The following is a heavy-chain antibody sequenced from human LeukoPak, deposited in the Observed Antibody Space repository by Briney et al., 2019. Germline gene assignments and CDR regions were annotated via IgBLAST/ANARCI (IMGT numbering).Heavy chain of an antibody. J-gene: IGHJ6*02. Sequence: GASVKVSCKTSGFTFTKHGISWVRQVPGQGLEWMGWISAYNGDTCYAQKFQGRLTLTTDTSTSAAYMDLWSLRPDDTAVYYCAREHDNKVRYYNGMDVWGQGTTVTVSS. CDR2: ISAYNGDT. CDR3: AREHDNKVRYYNGMDV. D-gene: IGHD3-22*01. CDR1: GFTFTKHG. V-gene: IGHV1-18*01.